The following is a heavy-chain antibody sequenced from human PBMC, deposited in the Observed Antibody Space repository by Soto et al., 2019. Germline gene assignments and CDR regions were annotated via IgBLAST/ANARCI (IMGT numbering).Heavy chain of an antibody. V-gene: IGHV1-18*01. CDR2: ISAYNGKT. CDR3: ARAKVAWGGHDSEAAFDI. Sequence: QVQLVQSGAEVKKPGASVKVSCKASGYTFTSYGISWGRQAAAEGLEWMGWISAYNGKTNYAQKLQGRVTMTTDTSKSTDYMELRSLSSDDTAVYYCARAKVAWGGHDSEAAFDIWGQGTMVTVSS. J-gene: IGHJ3*02. CDR1: GYTFTSYG. D-gene: IGHD5-12*01.